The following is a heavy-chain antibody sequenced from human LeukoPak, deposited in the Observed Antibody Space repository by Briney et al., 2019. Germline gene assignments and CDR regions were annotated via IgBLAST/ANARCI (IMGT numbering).Heavy chain of an antibody. CDR2: ISSSGGTI. V-gene: IGHV3-48*04. D-gene: IGHD6-13*01. Sequence: TGGSLRLSCAASGFTFSSYGMHWVRQAPGKGLEWVSYISSSGGTIYYADSVKGRFTISRDNAKNSLYLQMNSLRAEDTAVYYCARVDSSSWYLNDAFDIWGQGTMVTVSS. CDR3: ARVDSSSWYLNDAFDI. CDR1: GFTFSSYG. J-gene: IGHJ3*02.